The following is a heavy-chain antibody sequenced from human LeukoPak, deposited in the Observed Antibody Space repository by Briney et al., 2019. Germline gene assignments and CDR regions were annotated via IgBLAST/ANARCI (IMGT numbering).Heavy chain of an antibody. V-gene: IGHV3-21*01. D-gene: IGHD2-15*01. Sequence: PGGSLRLSCAASGFTFSSYGMNWVRQAPGKGLEWVSSISSSSSYIYYADSVKGRFTISRDNAKNSLYLQMNSLRAEDTAVYYCARSGLAYYYYMDVWGKGTTVTVSS. J-gene: IGHJ6*03. CDR1: GFTFSSYG. CDR2: ISSSSSYI. CDR3: ARSGLAYYYYMDV.